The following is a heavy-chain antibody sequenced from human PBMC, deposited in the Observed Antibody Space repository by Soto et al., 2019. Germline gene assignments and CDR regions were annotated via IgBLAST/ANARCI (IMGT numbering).Heavy chain of an antibody. D-gene: IGHD6-19*01. CDR3: GRSVMHQWLINDPFDI. CDR1: GGSITSSY. CDR2: VYYSGTT. J-gene: IGHJ3*02. Sequence: QVQLQESGPGVLKPSETLSLTCTVSGGSITSSYWSWIRQPPGKGLEWIAYVYYSGTTNYNPSLEGRVTKLIDPSKNQFSLRLISVAAAATAFYYWGRSVMHQWLINDPFDIWGQGTLVTVSS. V-gene: IGHV4-59*01.